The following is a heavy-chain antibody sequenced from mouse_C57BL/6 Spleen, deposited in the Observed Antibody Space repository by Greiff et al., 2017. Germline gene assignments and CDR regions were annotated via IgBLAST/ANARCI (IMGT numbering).Heavy chain of an antibody. CDR2: ISSGSSTI. Sequence: EVKLMESGGGLVKPGGSLKLSCAASGFTFSDYGMHWVRQAPEKGLEWVAYISSGSSTIYYADKVKGRFTISRDNAKNTLFLQMTSLRSEDTAMYYCAKEDYDDGYAMDYWGQGTSVTVSS. D-gene: IGHD2-4*01. CDR1: GFTFSDYG. CDR3: AKEDYDDGYAMDY. V-gene: IGHV5-17*01. J-gene: IGHJ4*01.